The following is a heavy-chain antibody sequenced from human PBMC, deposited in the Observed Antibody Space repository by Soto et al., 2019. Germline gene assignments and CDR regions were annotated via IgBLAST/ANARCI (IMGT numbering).Heavy chain of an antibody. CDR2: IYWDDDK. Sequence: QITLKESGPTLVKPTQTLTLTCTFSGFSLSTSGVGVGWIRQPPGKALEWLALIYWDDDKRYSPSLKSRLTITKDTSKTQVVLTMTNMDPVDTATYYCAHRLLLGYCSSTSCYAVLDAFDIWGQGTMVTVSS. CDR1: GFSLSTSGVG. V-gene: IGHV2-5*02. J-gene: IGHJ3*02. CDR3: AHRLLLGYCSSTSCYAVLDAFDI. D-gene: IGHD2-2*01.